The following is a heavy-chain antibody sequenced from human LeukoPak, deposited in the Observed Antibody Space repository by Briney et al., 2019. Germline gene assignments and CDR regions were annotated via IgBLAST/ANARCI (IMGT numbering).Heavy chain of an antibody. CDR2: INGGGNTT. CDR3: TKELHVAVAVADYYYFYMDV. D-gene: IGHD6-19*01. V-gene: IGHV3-23*01. CDR1: GFAFSSFA. Sequence: GGSLTLPCPASGFAFSSFAMGWVRPSPGKGLEWLSTINGGGNTTFYADSVKGRFTISRDNSKNTLYLHMDGLRPDDTAIYYCTKELHVAVAVADYYYFYMDVWGRGTAVSVSS. J-gene: IGHJ6*03.